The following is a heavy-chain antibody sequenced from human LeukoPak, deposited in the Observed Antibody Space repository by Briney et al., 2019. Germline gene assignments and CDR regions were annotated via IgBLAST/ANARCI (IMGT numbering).Heavy chain of an antibody. CDR1: GGSFSGYY. CDR2: INHSGST. CDR3: ARADCSSTSCYEAEYFQH. J-gene: IGHJ1*01. V-gene: IGHV4-34*01. Sequence: PSETLSLTCAVYGGSFSGYYWSWIRQPPGKGLEWIGEINHSGSTNYNPSLKSRATILVDTSKNQFSLKLSSVTAADTAVYYCARADCSSTSCYEAEYFQHWGQGTLVTVSS. D-gene: IGHD2-2*01.